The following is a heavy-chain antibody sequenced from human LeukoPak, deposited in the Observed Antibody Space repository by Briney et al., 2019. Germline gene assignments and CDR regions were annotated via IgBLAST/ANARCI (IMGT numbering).Heavy chain of an antibody. V-gene: IGHV3-48*01. CDR2: ISDNTGTI. CDR1: GFTFSNYN. J-gene: IGHJ3*02. CDR3: ARGMLATVDDAFDI. D-gene: IGHD5-12*01. Sequence: PGGSLRLSCAASGFTFSNYNINWVRQAPGKGLEWVSYISDNTGTIYYADSVQGRFTISRDNAKNSLYLQMNSLRAEDTAVYYCARGMLATVDDAFDIWGQGAMVTVSS.